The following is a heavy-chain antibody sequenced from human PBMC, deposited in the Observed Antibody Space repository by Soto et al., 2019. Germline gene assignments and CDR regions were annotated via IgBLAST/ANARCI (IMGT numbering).Heavy chain of an antibody. CDR1: GFTFSNYG. V-gene: IGHV3-30*18. CDR2: ISYDGSNK. Sequence: QVQLVESGGGVVQPGRSLRLSCAASGFTFSNYGMHWVRQAPGKGLEWVAVISYDGSNKYYAESVKGRFTIPRDNSENTMYLQMNSLRAEDTAVYYCANAYGDYVPFDYWGQGTLVTVSS. D-gene: IGHD4-17*01. J-gene: IGHJ4*02. CDR3: ANAYGDYVPFDY.